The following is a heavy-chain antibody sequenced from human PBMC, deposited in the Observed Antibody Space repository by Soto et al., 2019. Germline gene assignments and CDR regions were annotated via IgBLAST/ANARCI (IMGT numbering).Heavy chain of an antibody. CDR3: ARDVAAAGLDY. CDR2: INAGNGNT. Sequence: ASVKVSCKASGYTFTSYTMHWVRQAPGQRLEWMGWINAGNGNTNYAQKLQGRVTITRDTSASTAYMELSSLRSEDTAVYYCARDVAAAGLDYWGQGTLVTVSS. CDR1: GYTFTSYT. D-gene: IGHD6-13*01. J-gene: IGHJ4*02. V-gene: IGHV1-3*01.